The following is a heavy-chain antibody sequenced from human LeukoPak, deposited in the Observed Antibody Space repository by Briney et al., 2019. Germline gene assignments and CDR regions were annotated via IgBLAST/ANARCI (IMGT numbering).Heavy chain of an antibody. CDR2: IWYDGSNK. D-gene: IGHD1-14*01. J-gene: IGHJ6*03. V-gene: IGHV3-33*06. CDR3: AKQPYNYYYLDV. CDR1: GFTFSSYG. Sequence: GRSLRLSCAASGFTFSSYGMHWVRQAPGKGLEWVAVIWYDGSNKYYADSVKGRFTISRDNSKNTLYLQMNSLRAEDTAIYYCAKQPYNYYYLDVWGKGTTVTVSS.